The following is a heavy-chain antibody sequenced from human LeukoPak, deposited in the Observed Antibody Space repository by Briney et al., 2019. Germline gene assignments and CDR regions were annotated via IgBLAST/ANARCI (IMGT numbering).Heavy chain of an antibody. Sequence: GESLKISCQGSGYRFTNYWIGWVRQMPGKGLEWMGIIYPSDPDTRYSPSFQGQVTISTDKSISTAYLQWSSLKASDTAMYYCARLEGNAFLDYWGQGTLVIVSS. CDR3: ARLEGNAFLDY. D-gene: IGHD4-23*01. V-gene: IGHV5-51*01. CDR2: IYPSDPDT. CDR1: GYRFTNYW. J-gene: IGHJ4*02.